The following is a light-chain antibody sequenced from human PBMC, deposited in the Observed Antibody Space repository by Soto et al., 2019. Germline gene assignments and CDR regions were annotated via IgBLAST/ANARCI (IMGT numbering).Light chain of an antibody. CDR3: QQYYSTPPT. CDR1: QSVLYSSNNKNY. Sequence: DIVMTQSPDSLAVSLGERATINCKSSQSVLYSSNNKNYLAWYQQKPGQPPKLLIYWASTRESGVPDRFSGSGFGTDFTLTISSLQAEDVAVYYCQQYYSTPPTFGQGTKVEIE. J-gene: IGKJ1*01. V-gene: IGKV4-1*01. CDR2: WAS.